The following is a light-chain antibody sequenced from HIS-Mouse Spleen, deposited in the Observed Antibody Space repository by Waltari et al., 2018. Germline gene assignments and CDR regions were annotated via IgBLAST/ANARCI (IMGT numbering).Light chain of an antibody. V-gene: IGLV3-10*01. CDR2: EDS. J-gene: IGLJ2*01. Sequence: SYELTQPPSVSVSPGQTPRITCAGDALPNKYAYWYQQKYGQAPVLVIYEDSKRPCGIPERFSGSSSGTMATLTISGAQVEDEADYYCYSTDSSGNHRVFGGGTKLTVL. CDR3: YSTDSSGNHRV. CDR1: ALPNKY.